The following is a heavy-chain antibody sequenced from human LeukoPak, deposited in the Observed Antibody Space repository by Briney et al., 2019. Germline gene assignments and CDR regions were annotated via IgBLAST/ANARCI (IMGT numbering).Heavy chain of an antibody. J-gene: IGHJ4*02. D-gene: IGHD1-26*01. CDR2: IIPIFGTA. Sequence: GASVKVSCKASGGTFSSYAISWVRQAPGQGLEWMGGIIPIFGTANYAQKFQGRVTITADKSTSTAYMELSSLRSEDTAVYYCARDMDIVGATMVFDYWGQGTLVTVSS. V-gene: IGHV1-69*06. CDR1: GGTFSSYA. CDR3: ARDMDIVGATMVFDY.